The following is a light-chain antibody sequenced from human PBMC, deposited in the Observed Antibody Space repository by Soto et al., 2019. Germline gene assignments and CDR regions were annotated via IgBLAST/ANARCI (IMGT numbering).Light chain of an antibody. J-gene: IGKJ1*01. CDR2: AAS. Sequence: DIQMTQSPSSLSASVGDRVTITCRASQTITNYLNWYQQKPGKAPKLLIYAASTLLSGVPSRFTGGGSGTDFTLTIDSLQPEDFATYFCQQSYGSPWTFGQGTKVEI. CDR3: QQSYGSPWT. CDR1: QTITNY. V-gene: IGKV1-39*01.